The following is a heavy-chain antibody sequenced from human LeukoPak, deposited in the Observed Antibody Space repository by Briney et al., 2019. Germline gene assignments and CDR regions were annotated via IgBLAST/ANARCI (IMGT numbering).Heavy chain of an antibody. Sequence: GGSLRLSCAASGFTFSSCWMHWVRQAPGKGLVWVSRINRDGSSTNYADSVKGRFTISRDNAKNTLYLQMNSLRAEDTAVYYCARVPYVFDIWGQGTMVTVSS. CDR3: ARVPYVFDI. J-gene: IGHJ3*02. V-gene: IGHV3-74*01. CDR1: GFTFSSCW. CDR2: INRDGSST.